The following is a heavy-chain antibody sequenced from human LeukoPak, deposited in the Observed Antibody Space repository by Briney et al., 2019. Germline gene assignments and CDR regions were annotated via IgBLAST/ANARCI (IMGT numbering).Heavy chain of an antibody. V-gene: IGHV3-43*01. CDR1: GFTFDDYT. CDR3: AKWRLGGGDCLYH. D-gene: IGHD2-21*02. CDR2: ISWDGGST. J-gene: IGHJ5*02. Sequence: PGGSLRLSCAASGFTFDDYTMHWVRQAPGKGLEWVSLISWDGGSTYYADSVMGRFTISRDNSKNTLYLQMNSLRAEDTAVYYCAKWRLGGGDCLYHWGQGTLVTVSS.